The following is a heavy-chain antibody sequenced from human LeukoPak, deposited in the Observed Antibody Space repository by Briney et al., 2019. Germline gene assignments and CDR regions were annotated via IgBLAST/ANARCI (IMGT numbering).Heavy chain of an antibody. CDR2: INSNSGDT. Sequence: ASVKVSCKASGYTFTGYYMHWVRQAPGQGLEWMGRINSNSGDTNYAQKFQGRVTMTRDTSISTAYMELSRLRSDDTAVYYCARVYPSIRGVIINDYYYMDVWSKGTTVTVSS. CDR1: GYTFTGYY. J-gene: IGHJ6*03. CDR3: ARVYPSIRGVIINDYYYMDV. V-gene: IGHV1-2*06. D-gene: IGHD3-10*01.